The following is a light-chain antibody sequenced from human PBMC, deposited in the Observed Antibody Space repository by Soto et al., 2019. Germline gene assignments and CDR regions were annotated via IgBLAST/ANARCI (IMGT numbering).Light chain of an antibody. CDR3: QQYDSAPQT. CDR1: QSVSRSY. J-gene: IGKJ1*01. CDR2: DAS. V-gene: IGKV3-20*01. Sequence: EIVFTQSPGTLSLSPGERATLSCRASQSVSRSYLAWYQQKLGQAPRLLIYDASSRATGIPDRFSGSGSGTDFTLTISRLEPEDFAVYYCQQYDSAPQTFGQGTKVEIK.